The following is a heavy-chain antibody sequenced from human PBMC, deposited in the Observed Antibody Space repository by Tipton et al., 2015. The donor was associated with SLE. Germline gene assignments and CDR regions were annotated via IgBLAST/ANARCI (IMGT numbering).Heavy chain of an antibody. CDR3: ARDLGHGGDSDR. CDR2: VSTGGDT. Sequence: TLSLTCTVSGYSLTTTSLWGWIRQPPGKGLEWIGCVSTGGDTSYNPSLKSRVTMLIDRPKNQFSLKLTSVTAADTAVYYCARDLGHGGDSDRWGQGILVTVSS. V-gene: IGHV4-38-2*02. CDR1: GYSLTTTSL. J-gene: IGHJ4*02. D-gene: IGHD1-26*01.